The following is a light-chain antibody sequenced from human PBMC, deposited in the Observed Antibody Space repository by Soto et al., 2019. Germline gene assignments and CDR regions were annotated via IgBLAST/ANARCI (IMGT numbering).Light chain of an antibody. Sequence: QSALTQPRSVSGSPGQSVTISCTETSSDVGNYNSVSWYQRHPGKAPQLMIYHVTERPSGVPDRFSGSKSGSTASLTISGLQPEDEADYYCCSYAGTFTSLEFGGGTKVTVL. CDR2: HVT. CDR1: SSDVGNYNS. CDR3: CSYAGTFTSLE. J-gene: IGLJ2*01. V-gene: IGLV2-11*01.